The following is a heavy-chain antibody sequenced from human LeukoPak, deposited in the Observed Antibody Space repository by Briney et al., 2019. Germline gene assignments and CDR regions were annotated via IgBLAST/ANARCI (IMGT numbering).Heavy chain of an antibody. CDR1: GYSFTSYW. Sequence: GESLKISCKGSGYSFTSYWIGWVRQMPGKSLEWMGIIYPGDSDTRYSPSFQGQVTISADKSISTAYLQWSSLKASDTAMYYCATSNYDYVWGSYRYEPLDYWGQGTLVTVSS. CDR2: IYPGDSDT. V-gene: IGHV5-51*01. CDR3: ATSNYDYVWGSYRYEPLDY. J-gene: IGHJ4*02. D-gene: IGHD3-16*02.